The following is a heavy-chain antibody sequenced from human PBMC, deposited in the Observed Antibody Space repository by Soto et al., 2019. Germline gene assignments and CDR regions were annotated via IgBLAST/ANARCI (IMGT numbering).Heavy chain of an antibody. V-gene: IGHV4-39*01. CDR2: IYYSGST. D-gene: IGHD2-21*02. Sequence: SETLSLTCTVTGDSISSRSYYWGWIRQPPGKGLEWTGSIYYSGSTYNNPSLRSRVSMSIDTSKDQFSLKLKSVTAADTALYFCARQRTSVVTKAYFDVWGPGSLVTVSS. CDR1: GDSISSRSYY. CDR3: ARQRTSVVTKAYFDV. J-gene: IGHJ4*02.